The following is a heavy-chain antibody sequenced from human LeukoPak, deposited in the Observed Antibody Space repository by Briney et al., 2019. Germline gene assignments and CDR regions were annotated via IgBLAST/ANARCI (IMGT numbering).Heavy chain of an antibody. V-gene: IGHV3-21*01. CDR2: ISSSSSYI. CDR1: GFTFSSYS. CDR3: AREGAYYYDSSGYQTYYYMDG. Sequence: PGVSLRLSCAASGFTFSSYSMICVRQAPGKGLEWVSSISSSSSYIYYADSVEGRFNISRDNAKNSLYLQMNSLRAEDTAVYYCAREGAYYYDSSGYQTYYYMDGWGKGTTVTVSS. J-gene: IGHJ6*03. D-gene: IGHD3-22*01.